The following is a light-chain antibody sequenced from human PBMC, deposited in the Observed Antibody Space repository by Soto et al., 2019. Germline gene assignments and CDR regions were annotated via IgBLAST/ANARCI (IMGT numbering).Light chain of an antibody. CDR1: QGINTY. CDR2: DAS. Sequence: DIQLTQSPSFLSASVGDRVTITCRASQGINTYLAWYQRKPGKAPKVLIYDASKLHSGVPSRFSGSGSGTEFTLTISSLQPEDFATYFCQQLNTYSSFGGGTKVEIK. CDR3: QQLNTYSS. V-gene: IGKV1-9*01. J-gene: IGKJ4*01.